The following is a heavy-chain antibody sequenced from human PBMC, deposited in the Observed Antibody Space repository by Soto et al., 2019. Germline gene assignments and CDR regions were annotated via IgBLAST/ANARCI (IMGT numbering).Heavy chain of an antibody. D-gene: IGHD4-17*01. CDR3: VHLVTAVTTFGMVV. CDR1: GFSLSTTGSG. Sequence: QITLKESGPTLVEPTQTLTLTCTFSGFSLSTTGSGVAWIRQPPGKALEWLALIYWDDDKRYSPSLKSRLTITTDTSKNQVVLTMTDMDRVDTGTYFCVHLVTAVTTFGMVVWGQGTAVTVSS. J-gene: IGHJ6*02. V-gene: IGHV2-5*02. CDR2: IYWDDDK.